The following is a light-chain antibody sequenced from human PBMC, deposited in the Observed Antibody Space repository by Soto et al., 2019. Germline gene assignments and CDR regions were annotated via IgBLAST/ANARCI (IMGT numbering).Light chain of an antibody. J-gene: IGKJ2*01. CDR3: QQSYNTPYT. V-gene: IGKV1-39*01. Sequence: DIQMAQSPSSLSASVGDRVTITCRASQSIGTYLNWYQHKPGIAPKLLIYAAYSLQSGVPSRFRGGGSGTDFTLTISSLPPEDCATYYCQQSYNTPYTFGQGTKLDIK. CDR2: AAY. CDR1: QSIGTY.